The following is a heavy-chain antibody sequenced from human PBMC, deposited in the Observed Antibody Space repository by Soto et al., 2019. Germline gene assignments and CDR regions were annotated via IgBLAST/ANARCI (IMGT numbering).Heavy chain of an antibody. V-gene: IGHV5-51*01. D-gene: IGHD2-8*01. CDR1: GYSFTRYW. Sequence: GASLKISCKGSGYSFTRYWIGWVRQMHGKGLEWMGIIFPGDSDTRYSPSFQGQVAISADTSISATYLQWSSLKASDIARYYCTTGVSMVPDYWGQGTLVTVSS. CDR3: TTGVSMVPDY. CDR2: IFPGDSDT. J-gene: IGHJ4*02.